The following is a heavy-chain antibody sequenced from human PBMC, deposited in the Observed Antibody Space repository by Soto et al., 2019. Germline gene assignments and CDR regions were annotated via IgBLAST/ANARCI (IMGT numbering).Heavy chain of an antibody. J-gene: IGHJ5*02. CDR3: ARGPVLLWFGDPNRAGVDP. D-gene: IGHD3-10*01. CDR2: INHSGST. CDR1: GGSFSGYY. Sequence: QVQLQQWGAGLLKPSETLSLTCAVYGGSFSGYYWRWIRQPPGKGLEWIGEINHSGSTNYNPSLKSRVTIPVAPSKNQFSLKLSSVTAADPAVYYCARGPVLLWFGDPNRAGVDPWGQGTLVTVSS. V-gene: IGHV4-34*01.